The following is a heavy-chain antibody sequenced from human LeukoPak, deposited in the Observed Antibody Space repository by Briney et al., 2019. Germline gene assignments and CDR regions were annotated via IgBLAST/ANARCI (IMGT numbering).Heavy chain of an antibody. J-gene: IGHJ4*02. CDR1: GYTFTSYG. D-gene: IGHD3-10*01. CDR3: ASSRDYYYGSGSHPNDY. V-gene: IGHV1-18*04. Sequence: ASVKVSCKASGYTFTSYGISWVRQAPGQGLEWMGWISAYNGNTNYAQELQGRVTMTTDTSTSTAYMELRSLRSDDTAVYYCASSRDYYYGSGSHPNDYWGQGTLVTVSS. CDR2: ISAYNGNT.